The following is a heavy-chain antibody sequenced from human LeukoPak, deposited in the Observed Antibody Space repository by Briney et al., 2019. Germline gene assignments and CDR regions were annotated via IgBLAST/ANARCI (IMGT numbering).Heavy chain of an antibody. CDR1: GFDFESYT. D-gene: IGHD5-12*01. J-gene: IGHJ4*02. CDR3: AKGLFSAFDKYLDS. CDR2: ISATSSDI. V-gene: IGHV3-21*04. Sequence: PGGSLRLSCAASGFDFESYTMTWVRQAPGKGLEWVSLISATSSDINYAESVRGRFTITRDNAKNSLFLQMDSLRVEDTAIYYCAKGLFSAFDKYLDSWGQGTLVTVSS.